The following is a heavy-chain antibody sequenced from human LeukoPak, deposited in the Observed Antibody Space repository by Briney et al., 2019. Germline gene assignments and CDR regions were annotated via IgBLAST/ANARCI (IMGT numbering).Heavy chain of an antibody. D-gene: IGHD5-18*01. CDR1: GGTFSNYA. Sequence: ASVTVSCKASGGTFSNYAISWVRQAPGQGLEWMGWISAYNGNTNYAQKLQGRVTMTTDTSTSTAYMELRSLRSDDTAVYYCARYSYGPNPFYYYYGMDVWGQGTTVTVSS. J-gene: IGHJ6*02. CDR3: ARYSYGPNPFYYYYGMDV. CDR2: ISAYNGNT. V-gene: IGHV1-18*01.